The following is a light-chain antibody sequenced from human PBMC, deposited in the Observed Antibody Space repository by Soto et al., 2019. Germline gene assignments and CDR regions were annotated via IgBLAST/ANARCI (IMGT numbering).Light chain of an antibody. Sequence: EILRTQSPATLSVSPGERATLSCRASQSGIDRSAWCQQKPGQAPRLLSFGASTRATGVPARFSGSGSGTEFTLTVSSLQSEDFAVYYCQQYGTPRSVTFGQGTRLEIK. CDR2: GAS. V-gene: IGKV3-15*01. CDR3: QQYGTPRSVT. CDR1: QSGIDR. J-gene: IGKJ5*01.